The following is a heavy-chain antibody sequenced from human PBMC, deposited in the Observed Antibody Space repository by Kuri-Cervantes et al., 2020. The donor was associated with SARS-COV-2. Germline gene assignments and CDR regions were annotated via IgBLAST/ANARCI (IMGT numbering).Heavy chain of an antibody. Sequence: ASVKVSCKASGYTFTGYYMHWVRQAPGQGLEWMGWINPKSGGTNYAQKFQGRVTMTRDTSISTAYMELSRLRSDDTAVYYCARDTRGGLFQPDAFDIWGQGTMVTVSS. CDR3: ARDTRGGLFQPDAFDI. CDR2: INPKSGGT. J-gene: IGHJ3*02. D-gene: IGHD3-22*01. V-gene: IGHV1-2*02. CDR1: GYTFTGYY.